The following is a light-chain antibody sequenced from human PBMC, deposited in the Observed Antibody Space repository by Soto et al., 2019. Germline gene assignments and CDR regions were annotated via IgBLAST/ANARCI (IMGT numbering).Light chain of an antibody. CDR1: QSVLYSSSNKNY. CDR3: QQYTTYWT. V-gene: IGKV4-1*01. Sequence: DIVMTQSPDSLAVSLGERATINCKSSQSVLYSSSNKNYLAWYQQRPGKAPKLLIYDASTLHSGVSSRFSGSGSGTEFTLTISSLQPNDSATYYCQQYTTYWTFGQGTKVDIK. J-gene: IGKJ1*01. CDR2: DAS.